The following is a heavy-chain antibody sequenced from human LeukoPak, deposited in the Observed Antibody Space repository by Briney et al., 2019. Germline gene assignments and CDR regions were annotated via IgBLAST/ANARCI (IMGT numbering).Heavy chain of an antibody. CDR1: GGSISSSSYY. Sequence: SETLSLTCTVSGGSISSSSYYWGWIRQPPGKGLEWIGSIYYSGSTYYNPSLKSRVTISVDTSKNQFSLKLSSVTAADTAVYYCARDRVLLWFGEFTNWFDPWGQGTLVTVSS. CDR2: IYYSGST. CDR3: ARDRVLLWFGEFTNWFDP. J-gene: IGHJ5*02. D-gene: IGHD3-10*01. V-gene: IGHV4-39*07.